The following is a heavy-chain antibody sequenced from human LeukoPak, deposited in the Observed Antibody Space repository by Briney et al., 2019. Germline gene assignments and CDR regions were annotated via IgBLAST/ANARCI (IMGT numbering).Heavy chain of an antibody. D-gene: IGHD3-16*01. CDR1: AGSISSSRYY. Sequence: SETLSLTCTVSAGSISSSRYYWGWIRQSPGKGLESIGDISYSGGTYYNPSLQSRITISVDTSKSQFSLRLGSVTAADTAVYYCARFQGGCRDWGQGTLVAVSS. V-gene: IGHV4-39*01. CDR3: ARFQGGCRD. J-gene: IGHJ4*02. CDR2: ISYSGGT.